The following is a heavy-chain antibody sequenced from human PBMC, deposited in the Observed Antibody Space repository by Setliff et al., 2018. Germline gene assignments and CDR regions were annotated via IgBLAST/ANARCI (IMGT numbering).Heavy chain of an antibody. CDR2: ISPGGST. Sequence: SETLSLTCGVSGGGGSFSAYYWSWIRQPPGKGLEWIGEISPGGSTIYNPSLRSRVTMSVDTAKNRFSLNLTSVTAADTTVYYCATSGFCSAGSCYSFDDWGQGALVTVSS. D-gene: IGHD6-19*01. CDR3: ATSGFCSAGSCYSFDD. CDR1: GGGGSFSAYY. V-gene: IGHV4-34*01. J-gene: IGHJ4*02.